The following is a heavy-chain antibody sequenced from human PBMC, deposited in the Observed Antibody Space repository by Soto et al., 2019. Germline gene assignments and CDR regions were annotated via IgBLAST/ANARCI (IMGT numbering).Heavy chain of an antibody. Sequence: PGGSLRLSCAASGFTFSSYGMHWVRQAPGKGLEWVAVISYDGSNKYYVDSVKGRFTISRDNSKNTLYLQMNSLRAEDTAVYYCAKDLKGGTDYYYGMDVWGQGTTVTVSS. CDR2: ISYDGSNK. CDR1: GFTFSSYG. CDR3: AKDLKGGTDYYYGMDV. V-gene: IGHV3-30*18. J-gene: IGHJ6*02.